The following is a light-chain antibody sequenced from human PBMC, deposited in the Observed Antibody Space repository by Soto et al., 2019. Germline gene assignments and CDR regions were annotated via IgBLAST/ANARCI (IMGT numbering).Light chain of an antibody. CDR2: AAS. J-gene: IGKJ5*01. CDR1: QGLNNY. V-gene: IGKV1-17*03. CDR3: QQYKNWPL. Sequence: DIHITPSPTALSASVGDRVTITCRASQGLNNYLAWFQQKPGKAPKRLIYAASSLQSGVPSRFSGSGSGTDFTLTISSLQSEDFAVYYCQQYKNWPLFGQGTRLEIK.